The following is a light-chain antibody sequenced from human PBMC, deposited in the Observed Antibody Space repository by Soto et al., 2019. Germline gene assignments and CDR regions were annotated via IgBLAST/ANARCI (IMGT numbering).Light chain of an antibody. CDR3: SSYAGSNNFGV. CDR1: GTDVGQYNY. Sequence: VLTQPPSASGSPGQSVTISCTGAGTDVGQYNYVSWYQQHPGKAPKLLIHHVSRRPSGVPARFSGSKSGNTASLTVSGLQTEDEADYYCSSYAGSNNFGVFGTGTKVTVL. V-gene: IGLV2-8*01. CDR2: HVS. J-gene: IGLJ1*01.